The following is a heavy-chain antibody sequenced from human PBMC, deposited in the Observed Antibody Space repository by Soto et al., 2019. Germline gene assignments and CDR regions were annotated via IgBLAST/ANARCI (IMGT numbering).Heavy chain of an antibody. CDR2: INHSGST. CDR3: ARAVPQLYYYYYYMDV. D-gene: IGHD1-1*01. CDR1: GGSFSGYY. Sequence: SETLSLTCAVYGGSFSGYYWSWIRQPPGKGLEWIGEINHSGSTNYNPSLKSRVTISVDTSKNQFSLKLSSVTATDTAVYYCARAVPQLYYYYYYMDVWGKGTTVTVSS. J-gene: IGHJ6*03. V-gene: IGHV4-34*01.